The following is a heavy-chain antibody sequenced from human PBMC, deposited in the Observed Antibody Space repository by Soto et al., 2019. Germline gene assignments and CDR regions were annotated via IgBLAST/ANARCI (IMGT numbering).Heavy chain of an antibody. CDR2: IYPGDSDT. V-gene: IGHV5-51*01. D-gene: IGHD3-22*01. Sequence: GESLKISCKGSGYSFTSYWIGWVRQMPGKGLEWMGIIYPGDSDTRYSPSFQGQVTISADKSISTAYLQWSSLKASDTAMYYCSRQGSSGYYSLAFEYWGQGTLVSVSS. CDR1: GYSFTSYW. J-gene: IGHJ4*02. CDR3: SRQGSSGYYSLAFEY.